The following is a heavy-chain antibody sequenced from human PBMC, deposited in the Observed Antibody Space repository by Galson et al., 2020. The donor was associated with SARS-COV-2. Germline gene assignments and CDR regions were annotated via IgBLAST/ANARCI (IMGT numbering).Heavy chain of an antibody. Sequence: GESLKISCAASGFTFSKYWMQWVRQAPGKGLVWVSRITNDGSSTTYADSVKGRFTISRDNAKDTLYLQMNSLRAEDTAVYFCARDQDGAGGTVDYWGQGTLVTVSS. J-gene: IGHJ4*02. D-gene: IGHD1-26*01. V-gene: IGHV3-74*01. CDR2: ITNDGSST. CDR3: ARDQDGAGGTVDY. CDR1: GFTFSKYW.